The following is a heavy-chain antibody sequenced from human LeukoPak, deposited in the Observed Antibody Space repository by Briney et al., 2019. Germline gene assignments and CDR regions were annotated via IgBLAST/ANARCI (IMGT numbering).Heavy chain of an antibody. Sequence: GGSQRLSCAASGFKFINYAVSWARQAPGKGLEWVSARGSAGGDYYADSEKGRFTISRDNSATTFYLQMNNLRAEDTARYFCASRTWVGGGQYAFDVWGQGTMVTVSS. D-gene: IGHD1-1*01. CDR2: RGSAGGD. CDR1: GFKFINYA. V-gene: IGHV3-23*01. J-gene: IGHJ3*01. CDR3: ASRTWVGGGQYAFDV.